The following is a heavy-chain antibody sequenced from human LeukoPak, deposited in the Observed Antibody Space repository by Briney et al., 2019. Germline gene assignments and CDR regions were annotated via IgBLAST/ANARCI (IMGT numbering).Heavy chain of an antibody. Sequence: PGGSLRLSCAASGFTVSSNYMSWVRQAPGKGLEWASIIYSNGSTYYADSMKGRFTISRDNSKNTLYLQMNSLRAEDTAVYYCVKDLGRYRNNCFDYWGQGTLVTVSS. V-gene: IGHV3-53*01. D-gene: IGHD1-26*01. J-gene: IGHJ4*02. CDR1: GFTVSSNY. CDR3: VKDLGRYRNNCFDY. CDR2: IYSNGST.